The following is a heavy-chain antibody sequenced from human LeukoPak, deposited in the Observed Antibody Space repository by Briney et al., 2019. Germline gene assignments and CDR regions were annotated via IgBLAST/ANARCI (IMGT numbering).Heavy chain of an antibody. Sequence: PSETLSLTCTVSGGSVSSGSYYWSWIRQPPGKGLEWIGYIYYSGSTNYNPSLKSRVTISVDTSKNQFSLKLSSVTAADTAVYYCARDDGDYGIDYWGQGTLVTVSS. V-gene: IGHV4-61*01. CDR3: ARDDGDYGIDY. J-gene: IGHJ4*02. D-gene: IGHD4-17*01. CDR1: GGSVSSGSYY. CDR2: IYYSGST.